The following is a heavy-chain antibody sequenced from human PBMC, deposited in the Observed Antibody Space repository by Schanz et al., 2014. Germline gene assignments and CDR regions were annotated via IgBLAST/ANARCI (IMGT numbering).Heavy chain of an antibody. V-gene: IGHV1-46*03. Sequence: VQLVESGAEVKKPGASVKVSCKASGYTFTSYYMHWVRQAPGQGLEWMGKINPSSGTTRIAQNFQGRLTVTRDTSTSTVNMELSSLRSEDTAVYYCARGGFCDSTSFDSWGQGTLVTVSS. D-gene: IGHD2-2*01. CDR3: ARGGFCDSTSFDS. CDR1: GYTFTSYY. J-gene: IGHJ4*02. CDR2: INPSSGTT.